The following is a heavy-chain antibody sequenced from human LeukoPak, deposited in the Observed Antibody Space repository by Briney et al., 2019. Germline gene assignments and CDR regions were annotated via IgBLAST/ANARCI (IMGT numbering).Heavy chain of an antibody. V-gene: IGHV3-23*01. CDR2: ISHSGAST. J-gene: IGHJ3*02. D-gene: IGHD2-15*01. Sequence: GGSLRLSYAASGFTFSSYAMNWVRQAPGKGLEWVSAISHSGASTYYADSVKGRFTISRDNSKNTLYLQMNSLRAEDTAVYYCAKSVAPYCSGGSCFDAFDIWGQGTMVTVSS. CDR3: AKSVAPYCSGGSCFDAFDI. CDR1: GFTFSSYA.